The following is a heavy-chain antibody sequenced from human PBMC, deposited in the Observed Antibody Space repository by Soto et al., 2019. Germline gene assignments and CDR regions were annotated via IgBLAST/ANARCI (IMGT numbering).Heavy chain of an antibody. Sequence: QVQLVQSGAEVKKPGSSVKVSCKASGGTFSSYAISWVRQAPGQGLEWMGGIIPIFGTANYAQKFQGRVTITADESKSTAYMELGSLRSEDTAVYYCARDQHVTLDTAMVEEWFDPWGQGTLVTVSS. V-gene: IGHV1-69*01. CDR3: ARDQHVTLDTAMVEEWFDP. CDR1: GGTFSSYA. J-gene: IGHJ5*02. D-gene: IGHD5-18*01. CDR2: IIPIFGTA.